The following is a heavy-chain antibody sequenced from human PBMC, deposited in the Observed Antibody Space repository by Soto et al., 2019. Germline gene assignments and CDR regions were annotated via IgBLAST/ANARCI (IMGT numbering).Heavy chain of an antibody. CDR3: ARHSSIYRKSLDY. CDR1: GVSIRSGDYY. D-gene: IGHD3-22*01. CDR2: IYYRGSP. J-gene: IGHJ4*02. V-gene: IGHV4-30-4*01. Sequence: PSVTRSLTCAVAGVSIRSGDYYWSWIRQPPGTGLEWIGYIYYRGSPYYNPSLKSRVTISVDTSKNQFSLTLSSVTAADTAAYYCARHSSIYRKSLDYWGQGTLVTVSS.